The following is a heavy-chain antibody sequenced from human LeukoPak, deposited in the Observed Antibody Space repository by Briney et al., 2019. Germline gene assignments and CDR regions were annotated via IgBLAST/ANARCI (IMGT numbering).Heavy chain of an antibody. CDR3: ARDATYYDFPDAFDI. D-gene: IGHD3-3*01. CDR2: IYSGGST. CDR1: GFTFSDNY. Sequence: GGSLRLSCAASGFTFSDNYMSWVRQAPGKGLEWVSVIYSGGSTYYTDSVKGRFTISRDNSKNTLYLQMNSLRAEDTAVYYCARDATYYDFPDAFDIWGQGTMVTVPS. J-gene: IGHJ3*02. V-gene: IGHV3-53*01.